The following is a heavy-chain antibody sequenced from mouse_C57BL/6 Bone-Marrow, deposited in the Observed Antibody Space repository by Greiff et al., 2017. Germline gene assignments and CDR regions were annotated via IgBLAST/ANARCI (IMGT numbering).Heavy chain of an antibody. CDR2: INPNNGGT. J-gene: IGHJ4*01. CDR1: GYTFTDYY. CDR3: ARGYYYGSTYYAMDY. D-gene: IGHD1-1*01. Sequence: EVQLQQSGPELVKPGASVKISCKASGYTFTDYYMNWVKQSHGKSLEWIGDINPNNGGTSYNQKFKGKATLTVDKSSSTAYMALRSLTSEDSAVYYCARGYYYGSTYYAMDYWGQGTSVTVSS. V-gene: IGHV1-26*01.